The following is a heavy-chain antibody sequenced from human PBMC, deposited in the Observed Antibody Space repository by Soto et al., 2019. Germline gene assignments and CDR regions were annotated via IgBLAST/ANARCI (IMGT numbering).Heavy chain of an antibody. D-gene: IGHD3-3*02. CDR1: GDSISSPDYY. Sequence: QVQLQESGPGLVKPSQTLSLTCTVSGDSISSPDYYWSWVRQAPGKGPELIGYVYYRGSIYYTPSFESRVSISVDTSKNQFFLRLTSVTAADSAVYFCARVTFTPNWFDSWGQGIVVDVSS. V-gene: IGHV4-30-4*01. CDR2: VYYRGSI. CDR3: ARVTFTPNWFDS. J-gene: IGHJ5*01.